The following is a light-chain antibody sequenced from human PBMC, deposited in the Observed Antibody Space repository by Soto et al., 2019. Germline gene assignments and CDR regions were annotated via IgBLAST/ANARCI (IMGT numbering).Light chain of an antibody. CDR3: QQYDVSPIT. Sequence: EIVLTQSPDTLSLSPGERATLSCRASQSVRSERLAWYQHKRGQAPRLVIFDASSRATGIPERFSGSGSGTDFTLTITRLEPEDFAVYFCQQYDVSPITFGLGTRLEIE. CDR1: QSVRSER. J-gene: IGKJ5*01. V-gene: IGKV3-20*01. CDR2: DAS.